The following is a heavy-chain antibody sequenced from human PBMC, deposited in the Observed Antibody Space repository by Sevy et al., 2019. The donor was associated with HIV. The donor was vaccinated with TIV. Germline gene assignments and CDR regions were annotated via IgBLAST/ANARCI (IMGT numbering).Heavy chain of an antibody. CDR2: ISYAGSNK. CDR3: AGDVAFTTAYSSGMDV. J-gene: IGHJ6*02. Sequence: GGSLRLSCAASGFMFSSYSVHWVRQAPGKGLEWVAVISYAGSNKYYADSVKGRFTISRDNSKNTLYLQMNSLRAEDTAVYSCAGDVAFTTAYSSGMDVWGQGTTVTVSS. V-gene: IGHV3-30-3*01. CDR1: GFMFSSYS. D-gene: IGHD4-17*01.